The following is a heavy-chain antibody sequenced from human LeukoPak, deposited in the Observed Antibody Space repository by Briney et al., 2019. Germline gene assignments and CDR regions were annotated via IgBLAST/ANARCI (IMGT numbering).Heavy chain of an antibody. J-gene: IGHJ4*02. V-gene: IGHV3-30-3*01. CDR3: ARDLSRYSSSLTYFDY. CDR1: GFTFSSYD. Sequence: GGTLRLSCAASGFTFSSYDMHWVRQPPGKGLEWVANISYDGSTKYYADSVKGRFTISRDNSKNPLYLQMNSLRSEDAAVYYCARDLSRYSSSLTYFDYWGQGSLVTVSS. CDR2: ISYDGSTK. D-gene: IGHD6-6*01.